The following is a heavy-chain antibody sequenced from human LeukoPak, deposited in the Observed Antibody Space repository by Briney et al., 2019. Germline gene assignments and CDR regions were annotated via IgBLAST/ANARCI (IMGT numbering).Heavy chain of an antibody. D-gene: IGHD1-26*01. CDR1: GFGVSVNY. Sequence: GGSLRLSCAASGFGVSVNYMSWVRQAPGKGLEWVSVLYASGTTKYADSVKGRFTISRDTSDNTLNLQMNGLGAEDSAVYYCAAKGNGYTGIYVFAHWGQGTLVTVSS. J-gene: IGHJ4*02. CDR3: AAKGNGYTGIYVFAH. V-gene: IGHV3-66*01. CDR2: LYASGTT.